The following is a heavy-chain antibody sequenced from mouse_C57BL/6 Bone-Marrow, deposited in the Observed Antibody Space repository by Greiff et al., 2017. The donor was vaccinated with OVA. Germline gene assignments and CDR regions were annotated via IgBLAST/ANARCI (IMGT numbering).Heavy chain of an antibody. CDR1: GFTFSDYG. CDR2: ISSGSSTT. J-gene: IGHJ3*01. CDR3: ARDYPYYNSSTSWFAY. D-gene: IGHD1-1*01. V-gene: IGHV5-17*01. Sequence: EVQRVESGGGLVKPGGSLKLSCAASGFTFSDYGMHWVRQAPEKGLEWVAYISSGSSTTNYADTVKGRFTITRDNAQNTLSLQMTRLRSEDTSMYYCARDYPYYNSSTSWFAYWGQGTLVTVSA.